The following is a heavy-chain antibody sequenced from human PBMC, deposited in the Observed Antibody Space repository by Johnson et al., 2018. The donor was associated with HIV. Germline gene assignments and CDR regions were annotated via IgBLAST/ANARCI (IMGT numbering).Heavy chain of an antibody. CDR3: ARDGSGSSPVDAFDI. CDR1: GFTLSTYW. J-gene: IGHJ3*02. Sequence: VQLVESGGGLVQPGGSLRLSCAASGFTLSTYWMTWVRQAPGKGLEWVANIRQDGGERYYVDSVKGRFTISRDNAENSLYLQMNSLRAEDTAVYYCARDGSGSSPVDAFDIWGQGTMVTVSS. V-gene: IGHV3-7*01. D-gene: IGHD1-26*01. CDR2: IRQDGGER.